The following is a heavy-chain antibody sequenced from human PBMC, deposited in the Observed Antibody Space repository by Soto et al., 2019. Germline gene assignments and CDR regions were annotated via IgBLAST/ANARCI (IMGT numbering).Heavy chain of an antibody. J-gene: IGHJ6*02. Sequence: PGGSLRLSCAASGFTFDDYAMHWVRQVPGKGLEWVSGLSWNSIAIGYADSVKGRFTISRDNAKNSLYLQMNSLRDEDTAVYYCASNDLRSYYYGMDVWGQGTTVTVSS. D-gene: IGHD5-12*01. CDR1: GFTFDDYA. V-gene: IGHV3-9*01. CDR3: ASNDLRSYYYGMDV. CDR2: LSWNSIAI.